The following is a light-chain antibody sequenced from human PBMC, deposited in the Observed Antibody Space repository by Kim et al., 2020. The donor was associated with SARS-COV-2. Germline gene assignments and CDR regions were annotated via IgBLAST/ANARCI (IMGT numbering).Light chain of an antibody. CDR3: QSYET. V-gene: IGKV3-20*01. CDR1: ENLSASY. CDR2: GAS. Sequence: VLTQSPGTLSLSPGDRATLSCRASENLSASYLAWYQQKPGQAPTLVIYGASIRAAGIPDRFSGSGSGADFTLTITRVEPEDFAVYYCQSYETFGQGTKLEI. J-gene: IGKJ2*01.